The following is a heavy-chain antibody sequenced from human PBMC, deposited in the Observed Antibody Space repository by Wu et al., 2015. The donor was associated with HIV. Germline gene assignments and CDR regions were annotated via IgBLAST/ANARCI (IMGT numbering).Heavy chain of an antibody. CDR3: ARIVWELHENDAFDY. Sequence: QVQLVQSGAEVKKPGASVRVSCKVSGYILSKLSIHWVRQAPAKGLEWMGGFDAEEGETIYAQKLQGRVTMTEDTSTDIAYMELSSLKSEDTAMYYCARIVWELHENDAFDYLGPRGQVVTVSS. J-gene: IGHJ3*02. D-gene: IGHD3-10*01. CDR1: GYILSKLS. V-gene: IGHV1-24*01. CDR2: FDAEEGET.